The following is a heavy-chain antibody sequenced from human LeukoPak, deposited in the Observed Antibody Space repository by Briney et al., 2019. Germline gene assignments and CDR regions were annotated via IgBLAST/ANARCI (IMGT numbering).Heavy chain of an antibody. CDR2: IYYSGST. CDR3: ARVRMATITLDY. V-gene: IGHV4-39*07. J-gene: IGHJ4*02. D-gene: IGHD5-24*01. Sequence: PSETLSLTCTVSGGSISSSSYYWGWIRQPPGKGLEWIGSIYYSGSTYYNPSLKSRVTISVDTSKNQFSLKLSSVTAADTAVYYCARVRMATITLDYWGQGTLVTVSS. CDR1: GGSISSSSYY.